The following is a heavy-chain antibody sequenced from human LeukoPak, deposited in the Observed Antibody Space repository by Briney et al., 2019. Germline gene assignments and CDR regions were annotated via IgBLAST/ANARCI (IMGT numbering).Heavy chain of an antibody. CDR3: ARQKHFDY. Sequence: XETLSLTCAVYGGSFSGYYWSWIRQPPGKGLEWIGEINHSGSTNYNPSLTSRVAISVDTSKNQFSLKLSSVTAADTAVYYCARQKHFDYWGQGTLVTVSS. CDR1: GGSFSGYY. CDR2: INHSGST. V-gene: IGHV4-34*01. J-gene: IGHJ4*02.